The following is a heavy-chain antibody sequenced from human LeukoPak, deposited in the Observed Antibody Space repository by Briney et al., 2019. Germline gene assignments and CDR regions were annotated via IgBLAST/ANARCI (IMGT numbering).Heavy chain of an antibody. CDR1: GFTVSSNY. CDR2: IYSDGNT. Sequence: PGGSLRLSCAASGFTVSSNYMSCVRQAPGKGLEWVSVIYSDGNTYYADSVKGRFTISRDNSKNTLYLQMNSLRAEETAVYYCARDFSGRGDAFDIWGQGTMVTVSS. CDR3: ARDFSGRGDAFDI. J-gene: IGHJ3*02. D-gene: IGHD1-26*01. V-gene: IGHV3-53*01.